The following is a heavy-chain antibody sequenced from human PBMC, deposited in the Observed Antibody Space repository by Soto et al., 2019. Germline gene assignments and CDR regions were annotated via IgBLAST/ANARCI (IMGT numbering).Heavy chain of an antibody. CDR3: ARDGIFGVVAGMDV. J-gene: IGHJ6*02. D-gene: IGHD3-3*01. Sequence: EVQLVESGGGLIQPGGSLRLSCAASGFTVSSNYMSWVRQAPGKGLEWDSVIYSGGSTYYADSVKGRFTISRDNSKNTLYLQMNSLRAEDTAVYYCARDGIFGVVAGMDVWGQGTTVTVSS. CDR2: IYSGGST. CDR1: GFTVSSNY. V-gene: IGHV3-53*01.